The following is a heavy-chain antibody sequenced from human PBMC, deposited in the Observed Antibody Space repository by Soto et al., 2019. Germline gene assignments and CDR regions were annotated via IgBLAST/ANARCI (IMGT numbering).Heavy chain of an antibody. V-gene: IGHV3-48*03. D-gene: IGHD5-18*01. CDR2: ISSSGSTI. CDR1: GCTFSSYE. CDR3: ARDTAMDY. Sequence: GGSRSLSWASSGCTFSSYEMNWVRQAPGKGLEWVSYISSSGSTIYYADSVKGRFTISRDNAKNSLYLQMNSLRAEDTAVYYCARDTAMDYWGQGTLVTVSS. J-gene: IGHJ4*02.